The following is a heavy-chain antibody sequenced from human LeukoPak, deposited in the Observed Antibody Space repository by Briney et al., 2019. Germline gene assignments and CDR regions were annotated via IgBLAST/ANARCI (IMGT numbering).Heavy chain of an antibody. CDR2: ISGDGGST. J-gene: IGHJ4*02. Sequence: AGGSLRLSCAASGFTFDDYAMHWVRQAPGKGLEWVSLISGDGGSTYYADSVRGRFTISRDNSKNSLYLQMNSLRTEDSALYYRAKDRLGGDPGFDYWGQGTLVTVSS. CDR3: AKDRLGGDPGFDY. D-gene: IGHD7-27*01. V-gene: IGHV3-43*02. CDR1: GFTFDDYA.